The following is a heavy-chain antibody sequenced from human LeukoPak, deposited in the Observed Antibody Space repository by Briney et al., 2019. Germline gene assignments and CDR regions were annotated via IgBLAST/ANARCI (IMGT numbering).Heavy chain of an antibody. CDR1: GFTFSSYG. CDR2: IWYDGSNK. V-gene: IGHV3-33*01. Sequence: GGSLRLSCAASGFTFSSYGLHWVRQAPGKGLEWVAVIWYDGSNKYYADSVKGRFTISRDNSKNTLYLQMNSLRAEDTAVYYCARVYTMMDYFDYWGQGTLVTVSS. CDR3: ARVYTMMDYFDY. D-gene: IGHD3-22*01. J-gene: IGHJ4*02.